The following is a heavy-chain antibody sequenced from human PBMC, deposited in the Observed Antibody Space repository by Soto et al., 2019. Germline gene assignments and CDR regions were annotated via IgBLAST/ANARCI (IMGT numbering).Heavy chain of an antibody. Sequence: GGSLRLSCAASGFTFSNYAMTWVRQAPGKGLEWVSLISGSGSNTYYVDSVKGRFTISRDSSKNTQYLQVNSLRAEDTAVYYCAKSTGWYDAFDIWGPGTMVTVSS. CDR1: GFTFSNYA. D-gene: IGHD6-19*01. J-gene: IGHJ3*02. CDR2: ISGSGSNT. CDR3: AKSTGWYDAFDI. V-gene: IGHV3-23*01.